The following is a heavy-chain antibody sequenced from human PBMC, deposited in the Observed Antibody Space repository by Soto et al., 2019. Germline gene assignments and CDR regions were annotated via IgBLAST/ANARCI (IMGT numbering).Heavy chain of an antibody. J-gene: IGHJ4*02. D-gene: IGHD1-26*01. CDR3: ARDGGRHSGGIDY. CDR1: GGTFSSYS. CDR2: IIPIFGTA. Sequence: QVQLVQSGAEVKKPGSSVKVSCKASGGTFSSYSINWVRQAPGQGLEWMGEIIPIFGTANYELKFQGRVTITADESTSTAYMELSSLRSEDTAVYYCARDGGRHSGGIDYWGQGTLVTVSS. V-gene: IGHV1-69*01.